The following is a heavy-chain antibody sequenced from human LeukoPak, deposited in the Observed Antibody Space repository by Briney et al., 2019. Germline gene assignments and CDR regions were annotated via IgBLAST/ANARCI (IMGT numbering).Heavy chain of an antibody. CDR1: GGSISSYY. J-gene: IGHJ4*02. D-gene: IGHD3-3*01. V-gene: IGHV4-59*01. CDR3: ARVNLLEWLCSPTNYYFDY. Sequence: SETLSLTYTVSGGSISSYYWSWIRQPPGKGLEWSGYIYYSGSTNYNPSLKSRVTISVDTSKNQFSLKLSSVTAADTAVYYCARVNLLEWLCSPTNYYFDYWGQGTLVTVSS. CDR2: IYYSGST.